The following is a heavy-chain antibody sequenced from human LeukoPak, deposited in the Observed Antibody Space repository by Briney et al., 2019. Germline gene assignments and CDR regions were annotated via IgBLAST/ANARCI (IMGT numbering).Heavy chain of an antibody. D-gene: IGHD3-10*01. Sequence: GGSLRLSCAASGFTFSSHSMNWVRQAPGKGLEWVSSISSSSSYIYYADSVKGRFTISRDNSKNMVYLQMNGLRSEDSALYYCVRDRAGRQSWVEFDLWGQGTLVTVSS. CDR1: GFTFSSHS. CDR3: VRDRAGRQSWVEFDL. CDR2: ISSSSSYI. V-gene: IGHV3-21*01. J-gene: IGHJ5*02.